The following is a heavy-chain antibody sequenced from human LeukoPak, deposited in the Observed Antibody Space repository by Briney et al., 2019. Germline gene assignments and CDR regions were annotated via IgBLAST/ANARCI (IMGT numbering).Heavy chain of an antibody. V-gene: IGHV1-58*02. Sequence: SVKVSCKASVFTFTSSVMQWVRQARGQRLEWIGWIVVGSGNTNYAQKFQERVTITRDMSTSTAYMELSSLRAEDTAVYYCAYTTSTPYWGQGNRVTVSS. CDR3: AYTTSTPY. D-gene: IGHD2-2*01. CDR2: IVVGSGNT. J-gene: IGHJ4*02. CDR1: VFTFTSSV.